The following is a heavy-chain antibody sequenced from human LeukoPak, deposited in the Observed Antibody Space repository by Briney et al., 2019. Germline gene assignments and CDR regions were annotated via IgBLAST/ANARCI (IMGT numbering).Heavy chain of an antibody. D-gene: IGHD2-8*02. V-gene: IGHV3-23*01. CDR1: GFTFSSYH. CDR2: LSGSGSTT. CDR3: AHYSTGVNYGGLAFDI. Sequence: RGSLRLSCAVSGFTFSSYHMTWVRQAPGKGLKWVSALSGSGSTTYYADPVKGRFTISRDNSKNTLYLQMNSLSAEDTAVYYCAHYSTGVNYGGLAFDIWGQGTMVTVSS. J-gene: IGHJ3*02.